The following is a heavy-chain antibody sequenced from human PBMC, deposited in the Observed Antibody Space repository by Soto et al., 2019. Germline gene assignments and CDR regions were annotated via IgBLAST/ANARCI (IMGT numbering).Heavy chain of an antibody. CDR3: ARLRYCTNGVCLGDPGRYYYYGMDV. Sequence: ASVKVSCKASGGTFSSYTISWVRQAPGQGLEWMGRIIPILGIANYAQKFQGRVTITADKSTSTAYMELSSLRSEDTAVYYCARLRYCTNGVCLGDPGRYYYYGMDVWGQGTTVTVSS. J-gene: IGHJ6*02. CDR2: IIPILGIA. V-gene: IGHV1-69*02. CDR1: GGTFSSYT. D-gene: IGHD2-8*01.